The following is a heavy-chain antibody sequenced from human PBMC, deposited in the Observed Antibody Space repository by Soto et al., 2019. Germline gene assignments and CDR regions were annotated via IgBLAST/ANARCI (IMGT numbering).Heavy chain of an antibody. CDR1: GGTFSSYA. Sequence: QVQLVQSGAEVKKPGSSVKVSCKASGGTFSSYAISWVRQAPGQGLEWMGGIIPIFGTANYAQKFQGRVTITADESTSTAYMELSSLRSEDTAVYHCARGGTLSTHYYYYGMDVWGQGTTVTVSS. CDR2: IIPIFGTA. V-gene: IGHV1-69*12. D-gene: IGHD2-21*01. CDR3: ARGGTLSTHYYYYGMDV. J-gene: IGHJ6*02.